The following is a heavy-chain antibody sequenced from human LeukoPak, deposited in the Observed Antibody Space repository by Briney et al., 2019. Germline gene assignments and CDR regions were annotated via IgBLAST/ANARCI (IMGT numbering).Heavy chain of an antibody. V-gene: IGHV1-46*01. D-gene: IGHD6-13*01. Sequence: LXXXGXINPSGGSTSYAQKFQRRVTMTRDTSTSTVYMELSSLRSEDTAVYYCARVPAASHYYYGMDVWGQGTTVTVSS. CDR3: ARVPAASHYYYGMDV. J-gene: IGHJ6*02. CDR2: INPSGGST.